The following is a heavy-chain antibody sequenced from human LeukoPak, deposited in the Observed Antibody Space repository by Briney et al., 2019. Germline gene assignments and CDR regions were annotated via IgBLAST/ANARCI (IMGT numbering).Heavy chain of an antibody. Sequence: WVRQPPGKGLEWIGSIYYSGSTYYNPSLKSRVTISVDTSKNQFSLKLSSVTAADTAVYYCARATNKGFDPWGQGTLVTVSS. V-gene: IGHV4-39*07. CDR3: ARATNKGFDP. J-gene: IGHJ5*02. CDR2: IYYSGST.